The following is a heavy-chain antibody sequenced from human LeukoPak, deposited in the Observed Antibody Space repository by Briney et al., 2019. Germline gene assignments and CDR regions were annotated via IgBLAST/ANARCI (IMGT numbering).Heavy chain of an antibody. Sequence: GGSLRPSCAASGFTFSSYGMHWVRQAPGKGLEWVAVISYDGSNKYYADSVKGRFTISRDNSKNTLYLQMNSLRAEDTAVYYCARDRYYDILTGTATPDYWGQGTLVTVSS. CDR2: ISYDGSNK. CDR3: ARDRYYDILTGTATPDY. CDR1: GFTFSSYG. J-gene: IGHJ4*02. V-gene: IGHV3-30*03. D-gene: IGHD3-9*01.